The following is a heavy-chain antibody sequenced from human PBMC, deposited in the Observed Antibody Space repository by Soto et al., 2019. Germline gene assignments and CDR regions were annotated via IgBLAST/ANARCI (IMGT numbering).Heavy chain of an antibody. CDR2: IKHIGIT. J-gene: IGHJ4*02. V-gene: IGHV4-34*01. Sequence: QVQLQQWGAGLLKPSETLSLTCAVYDGSFSGFYWSWIRQPPGKGLEWIGEIKHIGITNFNPSLKSLVTISGDTSKNQFSLKLNSMTGAVTAVYYCARGYAVNWHTPHYWGQGTLVTVSS. CDR3: ARGYAVNWHTPHY. D-gene: IGHD4-4*01. CDR1: DGSFSGFY.